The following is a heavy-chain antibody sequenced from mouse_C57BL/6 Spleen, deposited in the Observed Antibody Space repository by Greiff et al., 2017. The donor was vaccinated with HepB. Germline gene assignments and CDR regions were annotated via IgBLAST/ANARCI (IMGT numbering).Heavy chain of an antibody. V-gene: IGHV1-72*01. Sequence: QVQLKESGAELVKPGASVKLSCKASGYTFTSYWMHWVKQRPGRGLEWIGRIDPNSGGTKYNEKFKSKATLTVDKPSSTAYMQLSSLTSEDSAVYYCAKRGGGYYEDFDYWGQGTTLTVSS. CDR1: GYTFTSYW. CDR2: IDPNSGGT. J-gene: IGHJ2*01. D-gene: IGHD2-3*01. CDR3: AKRGGGYYEDFDY.